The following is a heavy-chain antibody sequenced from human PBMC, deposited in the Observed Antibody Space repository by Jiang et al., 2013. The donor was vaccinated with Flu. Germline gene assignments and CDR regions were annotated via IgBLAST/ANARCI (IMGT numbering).Heavy chain of an antibody. Sequence: KPSETLSLTCIVSGDSISSSRYFWGWIRQPQGRGWSGLGVSIIVGTPYYNPSLKSRVTISVDTSKNQFSLKLSSVTAADTAVYYCARGGDYDYVWGSSNWYFDLWGRGTLVTVSS. J-gene: IGHJ2*01. CDR2: SIIVGTP. CDR1: GDSISSSRYF. D-gene: IGHD3-16*01. V-gene: IGHV4-39*07. CDR3: ARGGDYDYVWGSSNWYFDL.